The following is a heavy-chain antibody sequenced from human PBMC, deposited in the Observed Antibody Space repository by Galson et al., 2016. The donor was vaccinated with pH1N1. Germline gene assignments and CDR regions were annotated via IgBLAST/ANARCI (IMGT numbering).Heavy chain of an antibody. D-gene: IGHD6-19*01. Sequence: TLSLTCTVSGGSISSGSYYWSWFRRPAGKGLEWIGYIYTSGSTSYNPSLKSRVTMSVDTSKNQFSLKLTSVTAAATAVYYCARGLAVAGTFYFDSWGQGTLVTVSS. CDR1: GGSISSGSYY. CDR2: IYTSGST. CDR3: ARGLAVAGTFYFDS. J-gene: IGHJ4*02. V-gene: IGHV4-61*09.